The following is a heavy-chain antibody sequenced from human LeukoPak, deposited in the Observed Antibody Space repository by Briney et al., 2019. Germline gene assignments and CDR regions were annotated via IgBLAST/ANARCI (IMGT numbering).Heavy chain of an antibody. J-gene: IGHJ4*02. Sequence: GSLRLSCAASGFTFSSYAMSWVRQAPGKGLEWVSAISGSGGSTYYADSVKGRFTISRDNSKNTLYLQMNSLRAEDTAVYYCAKESSGAVAGTGPPSGYWGQGTLVTVSS. CDR3: AKESSGAVAGTGPPSGY. D-gene: IGHD6-19*01. V-gene: IGHV3-23*01. CDR2: ISGSGGST. CDR1: GFTFSSYA.